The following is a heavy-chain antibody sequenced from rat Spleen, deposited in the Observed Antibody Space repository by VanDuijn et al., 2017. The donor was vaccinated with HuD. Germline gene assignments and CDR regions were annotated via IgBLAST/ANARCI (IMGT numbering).Heavy chain of an antibody. CDR2: IWTGGNT. V-gene: IGHV2-43*01. Sequence: QVQLKESGPGLVQPSQTLSLSCTVSGFSLTSYHVSWVRQPPGKGLEWMGVIWTGGNTAYNSLLNSRLSISRDISKSQVFLKMNSLQTEDTATYYCARDPPGYNPFDYWGQGVMVTVSS. CDR3: ARDPPGYNPFDY. J-gene: IGHJ2*01. D-gene: IGHD1-4*01. CDR1: GFSLTSYH.